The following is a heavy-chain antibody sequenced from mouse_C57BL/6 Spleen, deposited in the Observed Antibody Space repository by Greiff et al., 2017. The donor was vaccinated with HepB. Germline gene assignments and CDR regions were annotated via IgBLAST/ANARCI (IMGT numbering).Heavy chain of an antibody. V-gene: IGHV5S21*01. Sequence: EVKLQQSGAGLVKPGGSLKLSCTASGFTFSSYAMSWVRQTPEKRLEWVAYISSGDDYNYYAHTVKGQSTVSKDKARNTLSLQISSLKSEDTAMYYCARDHSTCSFDGWGKGTTVTVSS. CDR1: GFTFSSYA. D-gene: IGHD1-1*01. CDR3: ARDHSTCSFDG. J-gene: IGHJ1*03. CDR2: ISSGDDYN.